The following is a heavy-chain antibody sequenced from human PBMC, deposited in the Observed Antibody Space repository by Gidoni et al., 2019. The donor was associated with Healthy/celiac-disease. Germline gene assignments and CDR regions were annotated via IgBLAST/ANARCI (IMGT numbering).Heavy chain of an antibody. Sequence: EVQLVESGGGLVQPGGSLRFSCAASGFTFSSYAMRWVRQAPGQGLEWVSGISGSGGSTYYADSVKGRFTISRDNSKSTLYLQMNSLRAEDTAVYYCAKHYYDYSGWVDAFDIWGQGTMVTVSS. CDR3: AKHYYDYSGWVDAFDI. J-gene: IGHJ3*02. D-gene: IGHD3-22*01. V-gene: IGHV3-23*04. CDR1: GFTFSSYA. CDR2: ISGSGGST.